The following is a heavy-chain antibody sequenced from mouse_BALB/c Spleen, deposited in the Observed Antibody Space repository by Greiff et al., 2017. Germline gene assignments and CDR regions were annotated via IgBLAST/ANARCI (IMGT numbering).Heavy chain of an antibody. CDR2: IWAGGST. V-gene: IGHV2-9*02. CDR3: ARDSGSNYWYFDV. Sequence: QVQLQQSGPGLVAPSQSLSITCTVSGFSLTSYGVHWVRQPPGKGLEWLGVIWAGGSTNYNSALMSRLSISKDNSKSQVFLKMNSLQTDDTAMYYCARDSGSNYWYFDVWGAGTTVTVFS. CDR1: GFSLTSYG. J-gene: IGHJ1*01. D-gene: IGHD1-1*02.